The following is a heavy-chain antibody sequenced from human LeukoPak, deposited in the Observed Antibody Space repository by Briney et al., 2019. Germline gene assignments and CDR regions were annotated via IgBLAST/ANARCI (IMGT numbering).Heavy chain of an antibody. V-gene: IGHV3-7*01. J-gene: IGHJ4*02. CDR2: IKQDGSEK. CDR3: AKDFKRQITMIVVARKYYFDY. CDR1: GFTFSSYW. Sequence: GGSLRLSCAASGFTFSSYWMSWVRQAPGKGLEWVANIKQDGSEKYYVDSVKGRFTISRDNAKNSLYLQMNSLRAEDTAVYYCAKDFKRQITMIVVARKYYFDYWGQGTLVTVSS. D-gene: IGHD3-22*01.